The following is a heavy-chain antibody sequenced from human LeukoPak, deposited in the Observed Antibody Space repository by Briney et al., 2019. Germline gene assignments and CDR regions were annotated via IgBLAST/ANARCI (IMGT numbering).Heavy chain of an antibody. CDR3: ARDSGGYNYQERYFDY. CDR1: GYTLTELS. CDR2: FDPEDGET. Sequence: ASVKVSCKVSGYTLTELSMHWVRQAPGKGLEWMGGFDPEDGETIYAQKFQGRVTMTEDTSTDTAYMELSSLRSEDTAVYYCARDSGGYNYQERYFDYWGQGTLVTVSS. J-gene: IGHJ4*02. V-gene: IGHV1-24*01. D-gene: IGHD5-24*01.